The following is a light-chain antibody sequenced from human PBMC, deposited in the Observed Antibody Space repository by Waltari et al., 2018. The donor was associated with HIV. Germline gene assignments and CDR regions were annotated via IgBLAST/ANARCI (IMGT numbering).Light chain of an antibody. CDR3: CSYAGSSNWV. CDR2: EGI. J-gene: IGLJ3*02. V-gene: IGLV2-23*01. Sequence: QSALTQPASVSGSPGQSITISCPGSSSDVGSYNLVSWYQKHPGKSPKLMIYEGIKRPSGVSNRFSGSKSGNTASLTISGLQAEDEADYYCCSYAGSSNWVFGGGTKVTVL. CDR1: SSDVGSYNL.